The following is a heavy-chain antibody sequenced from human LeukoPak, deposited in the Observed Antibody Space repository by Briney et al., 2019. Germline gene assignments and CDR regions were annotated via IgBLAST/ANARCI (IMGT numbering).Heavy chain of an antibody. D-gene: IGHD4-17*01. Sequence: GGSLRLSCAASGFTFSSYGMNWVRQAPGKGLEWVSSISSSSSYIYYADSVKGRFTISRDNAKNSLYLQMNSLRAEDTAVYYCAIDYGDYVTPFDYWGQGTLVTVSS. CDR3: AIDYGDYVTPFDY. J-gene: IGHJ4*02. V-gene: IGHV3-21*01. CDR1: GFTFSSYG. CDR2: ISSSSSYI.